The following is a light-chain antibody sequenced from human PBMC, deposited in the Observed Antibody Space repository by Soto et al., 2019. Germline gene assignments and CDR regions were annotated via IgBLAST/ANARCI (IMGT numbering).Light chain of an antibody. V-gene: IGLV7-46*01. Sequence: QAVVTQEPSVXVSXXXXXXLTCGSSTGAVTSGHSPYWFQQKPGQAPRTLIYDTSNKHSWTPARFSGSLPGGKAALTLSGAQPEDEADYYCLLSYGAPWVFGGGTKLTVL. CDR2: DTS. CDR1: TGAVTSGHS. J-gene: IGLJ3*02. CDR3: LLSYGAPWV.